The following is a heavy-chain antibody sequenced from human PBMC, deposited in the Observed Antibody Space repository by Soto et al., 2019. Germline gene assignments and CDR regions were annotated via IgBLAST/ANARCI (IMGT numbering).Heavy chain of an antibody. V-gene: IGHV3-33*01. CDR3: ASPVRRQLVPFDY. Sequence: GGSLRLSCAASGFTFSSYGMHWVRQAPGKGLEWVAVIWYDGSNKYYADSVKGRFTISRDNSKNTLYLQMNSLRAEDTAVYYCASPVRRQLVPFDYWGQGTLVTVSS. CDR2: IWYDGSNK. D-gene: IGHD6-13*01. J-gene: IGHJ4*02. CDR1: GFTFSSYG.